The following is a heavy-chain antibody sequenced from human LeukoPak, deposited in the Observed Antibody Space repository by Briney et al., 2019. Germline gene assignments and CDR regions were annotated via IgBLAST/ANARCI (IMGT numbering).Heavy chain of an antibody. Sequence: SVKVSCKASGGTFSSYAISWVQQAPGQGLEWMGRIIPIFGIANYAQKFQGRVTITADKSTSTAYMELSGLRSEDTAVYYCARESTVTTSGDRAFDIWGQGTMVTVSS. J-gene: IGHJ3*02. V-gene: IGHV1-69*04. CDR2: IIPIFGIA. CDR1: GGTFSSYA. CDR3: ARESTVTTSGDRAFDI. D-gene: IGHD4-17*01.